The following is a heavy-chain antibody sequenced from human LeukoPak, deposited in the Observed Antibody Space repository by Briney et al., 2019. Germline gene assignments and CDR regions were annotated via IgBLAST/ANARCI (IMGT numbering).Heavy chain of an antibody. CDR1: GGSITSHY. CDR3: ARGELDY. D-gene: IGHD1-26*01. CDR2: IDYNGNT. Sequence: SETLSLTCTVSGGSITSHYWSWVRQPPGKGLEWIANIDYNGNTNYNPSLKSRVTISLDTSKKQVSLKLSSVTAADTAVYYCARGELDYWGQGTLVTVSS. V-gene: IGHV4-59*11. J-gene: IGHJ4*02.